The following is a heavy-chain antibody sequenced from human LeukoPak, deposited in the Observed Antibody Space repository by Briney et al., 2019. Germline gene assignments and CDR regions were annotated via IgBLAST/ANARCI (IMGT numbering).Heavy chain of an antibody. CDR3: ARGGAVNGFDI. CDR1: GGTFSNFF. V-gene: IGHV4-34*01. J-gene: IGHJ3*02. D-gene: IGHD2-8*01. CDR2: IYHSGSA. Sequence: SETLPLTCGVSGGTFSNFFWNWIRQTPGKGLGWIGQIYHSGSADYNPSLKSRVTISVDTSKTHFSQTLTSVTAADTTVYYCARGGAVNGFDIWGQGIRVTVSS.